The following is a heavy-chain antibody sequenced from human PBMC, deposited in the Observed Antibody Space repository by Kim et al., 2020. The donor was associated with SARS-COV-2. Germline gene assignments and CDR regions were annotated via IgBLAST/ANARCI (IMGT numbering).Heavy chain of an antibody. D-gene: IGHD2-21*01. Sequence: GGSLRLSCAASGFTFSSYSMNWVRQAPGKGLEWVSSISSSSSYIYYADSVKGRFTISRDNAKNSLYLQMNSLRAEDTAVYYCARERRGDSVIPYFDYWGQGTLVTVSS. CDR3: ARERRGDSVIPYFDY. V-gene: IGHV3-21*01. CDR1: GFTFSSYS. J-gene: IGHJ4*02. CDR2: ISSSSSYI.